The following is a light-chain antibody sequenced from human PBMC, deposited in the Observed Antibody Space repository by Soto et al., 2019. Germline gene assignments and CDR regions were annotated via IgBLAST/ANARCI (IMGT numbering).Light chain of an antibody. CDR2: EVS. CDR1: SSDVGGYNY. Sequence: QSALTQPASVSGSPGQSITISCTGTSSDVGGYNYVSWYQQHPGKAPKLMIYEVSNWPSGVSNRFSGSKSGNTASLTISGLQAEDEADYYCSSYTSSSTNYVFGTGTKVTVL. J-gene: IGLJ1*01. V-gene: IGLV2-14*01. CDR3: SSYTSSSTNYV.